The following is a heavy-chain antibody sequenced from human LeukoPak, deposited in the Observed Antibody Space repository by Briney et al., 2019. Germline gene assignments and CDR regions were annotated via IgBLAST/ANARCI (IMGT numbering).Heavy chain of an antibody. Sequence: ASVTVSCTASGYTFTGYHMHWVRQAPGQGLEWMGWINPNTGDTNYAQKFQGRVTMTRDTSIDTAYMELSRLKTDDTAVYYCARNTNYFGSGNSFDYWGQGTLVTVSS. CDR2: INPNTGDT. V-gene: IGHV1-2*02. CDR3: ARNTNYFGSGNSFDY. CDR1: GYTFTGYH. J-gene: IGHJ4*02. D-gene: IGHD3-10*01.